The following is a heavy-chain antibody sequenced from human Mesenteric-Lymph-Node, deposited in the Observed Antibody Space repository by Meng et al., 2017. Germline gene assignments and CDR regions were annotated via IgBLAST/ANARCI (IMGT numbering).Heavy chain of an antibody. V-gene: IGHV1-2*06. CDR2: INPNSGGT. Sequence: ASVKVSCKASGYTFTGYYMHWVRQAPGQGLEWMGRINPNSGGTNYAQKFQGRVTMTRDTSISTAYMELSRLRSDDTAVYYCARAYYDFWSGYYIQGRNYYYYGMDVWGQGTTVTVSS. CDR1: GYTFTGYY. D-gene: IGHD3-3*01. J-gene: IGHJ6*02. CDR3: ARAYYDFWSGYYIQGRNYYYYGMDV.